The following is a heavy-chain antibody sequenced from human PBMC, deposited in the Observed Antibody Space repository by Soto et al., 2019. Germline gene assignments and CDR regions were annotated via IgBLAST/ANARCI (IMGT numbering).Heavy chain of an antibody. Sequence: QLQLQESGPGLVKASETLSLTCNVSGGSISSSRSYWAWIRQPPGKGLEWIANIFYSGSTYYNPSLASRVTVSVDTSKNQFSLKLSSVTAADTAVYYCARQPTNADIDLWFDPWGQGTLVTVSS. J-gene: IGHJ5*02. CDR3: ARQPTNADIDLWFDP. CDR2: IFYSGST. D-gene: IGHD2-15*01. CDR1: GGSISSSRSY. V-gene: IGHV4-39*01.